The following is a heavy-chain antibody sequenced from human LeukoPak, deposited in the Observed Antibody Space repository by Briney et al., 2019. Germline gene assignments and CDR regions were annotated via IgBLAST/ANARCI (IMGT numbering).Heavy chain of an antibody. Sequence: SETLSLTCAVYGGSFSGYYWSWIRQPPGKGLEWIGEINHSGSTNYNPSLKSRVTISVDTSKNQFSLKLSSVTAADTAVYYCASVYIGYWGQGTLVTVPS. CDR2: INHSGST. D-gene: IGHD1-14*01. CDR1: GGSFSGYY. V-gene: IGHV4-34*01. J-gene: IGHJ4*02. CDR3: ASVYIGY.